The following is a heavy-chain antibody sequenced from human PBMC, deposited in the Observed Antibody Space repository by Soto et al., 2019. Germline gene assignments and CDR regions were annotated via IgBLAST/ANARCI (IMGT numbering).Heavy chain of an antibody. CDR1: GYTFTSYG. CDR2: ISAYNGNT. D-gene: IGHD2-15*01. J-gene: IGHJ3*02. CDR3: ARAREDVVVTAATVGFDAFDI. V-gene: IGHV1-18*01. Sequence: QVQLVQSGAEVKKPGASVKVSCKASGYTFTSYGISWVRQAPGQGLEWMGWISAYNGNTNYAQKLQGRVTMTTDTSTSTAYMELRSLRSDDTAVYYCARAREDVVVTAATVGFDAFDIWGQGTMVTVSP.